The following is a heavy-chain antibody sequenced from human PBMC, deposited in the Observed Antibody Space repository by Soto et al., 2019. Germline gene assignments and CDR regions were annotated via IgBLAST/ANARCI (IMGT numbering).Heavy chain of an antibody. J-gene: IGHJ6*03. Sequence: QVHLEQWGAGLLNPSETLSLTCAVYGGSLSGYYWSWVRQSPGKGLEWSGEINHSGPTNYTPSLKTLVTISEDTFTLEFSLRLSAVTAADSAVYYYASYHYLDLWTGSRHYMDVWGRGTTVTVSS. CDR1: GGSLSGYY. CDR2: INHSGPT. CDR3: ASYHYLDLWTGSRHYMDV. D-gene: IGHD3-9*01. V-gene: IGHV4-34*01.